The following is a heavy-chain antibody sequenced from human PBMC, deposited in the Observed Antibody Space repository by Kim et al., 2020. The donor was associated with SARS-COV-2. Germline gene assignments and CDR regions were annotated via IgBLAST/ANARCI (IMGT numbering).Heavy chain of an antibody. CDR3: ARGDVVVTALFDY. J-gene: IGHJ4*02. V-gene: IGHV4-31*03. CDR2: IYYSGST. CDR1: GGSISSGGYY. Sequence: SETLSLTCTVSGGSISSGGYYWSWIRQHPGKGLEWIGYIYYSGSTYYNPSLKSRVTISVDTSKNQFSLKLSSVTAADTAVYYCARGDVVVTALFDYWGQGTLVTVSS. D-gene: IGHD2-21*02.